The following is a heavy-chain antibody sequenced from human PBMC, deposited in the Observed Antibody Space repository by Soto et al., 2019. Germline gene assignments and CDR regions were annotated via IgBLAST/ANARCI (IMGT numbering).Heavy chain of an antibody. CDR2: TYYRSKWYT. D-gene: IGHD3-16*01. CDR3: ARNLGAPRDS. Sequence: PSETLSLTCAISGDSVSSNIAAWDWIRQSPSRGLEWLGRTYYRSKWYTDYAASVRGRITINPDTSENQFTLNLISMTPEDTAVYYCARNLGAPRDSWGQGTLVTVYS. J-gene: IGHJ4*02. CDR1: GDSVSSNIAA. V-gene: IGHV6-1*01.